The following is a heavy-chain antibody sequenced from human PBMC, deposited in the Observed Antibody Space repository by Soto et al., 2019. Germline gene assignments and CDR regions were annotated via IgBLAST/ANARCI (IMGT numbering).Heavy chain of an antibody. J-gene: IGHJ6*02. D-gene: IGHD3-22*01. Sequence: ASVKVSCKASGGTFSSYAISWVRQAPGQGLEWMGGIIPIFGTANYAQKFQGRVTITADKSTSTAYMELSSLRSEDTAVYYCAGNYYDSSGYRPGDYYYYCMDVWGQGTTVTVSS. V-gene: IGHV1-69*06. CDR2: IIPIFGTA. CDR3: AGNYYDSSGYRPGDYYYYCMDV. CDR1: GGTFSSYA.